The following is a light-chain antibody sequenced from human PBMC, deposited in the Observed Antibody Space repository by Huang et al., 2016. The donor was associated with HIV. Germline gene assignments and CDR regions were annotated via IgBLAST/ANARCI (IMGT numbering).Light chain of an antibody. Sequence: EIVLTQSPGTLSLSPGERASLSCRASQSFYSNYLAWYQQKPGQAPRLLIYGTSTRATGIPDRFSGSGSGTDFTLTISRLEPEDFAVYYCQHFGSSPPMYTFGQGTRLEIK. CDR2: GTS. V-gene: IGKV3-20*01. CDR1: QSFYSNY. J-gene: IGKJ2*01. CDR3: QHFGSSPPMYT.